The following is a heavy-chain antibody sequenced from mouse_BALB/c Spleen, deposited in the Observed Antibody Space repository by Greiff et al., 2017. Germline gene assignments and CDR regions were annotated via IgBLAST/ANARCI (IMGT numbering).Heavy chain of an antibody. CDR2: IYPGDGST. CDR3: ARYDGYAMDY. CDR1: GYTFTSYD. J-gene: IGHJ4*01. V-gene: IGHV1S33*01. Sequence: SGPELVKPGALVKISCKASGYTFTSYDINWVKQRPGQGLEWIGWIYPGDGSTKYNEKFKGKATLTADKSSSTAYMQLSSLTSENSAVYFCARYDGYAMDYWGQGTSVTVSS. D-gene: IGHD2-14*01.